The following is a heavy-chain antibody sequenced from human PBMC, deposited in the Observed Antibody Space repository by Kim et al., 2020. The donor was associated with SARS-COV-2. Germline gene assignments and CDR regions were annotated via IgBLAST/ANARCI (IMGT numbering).Heavy chain of an antibody. CDR2: INTSDGIT. J-gene: IGHJ4*02. V-gene: IGHV1-46*01. CDR3: TKYSGRNPFDY. D-gene: IGHD1-26*01. CDR1: GYTFTSYF. Sequence: ASVKVSCKTSGYTFTSYFIHWVRQAPGQGLEWMGIINTSDGITNYAQKFQGRVTMTRDTSSSTVYMQLSGLGSEDTGVYYCTKYSGRNPFDYWGQGTLVTVSS.